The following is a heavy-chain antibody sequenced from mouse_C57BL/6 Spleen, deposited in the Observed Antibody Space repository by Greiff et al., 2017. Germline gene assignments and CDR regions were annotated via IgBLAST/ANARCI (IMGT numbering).Heavy chain of an antibody. D-gene: IGHD1-1*01. CDR2: ISSGSSTI. CDR3: ARVLITTVVARKAMDY. Sequence: EVHLVESEGGLVKPGGSLKLSCAASGFTFSDYGMHWVRQAPEKGLEWVAYISSGSSTIYYADTVKGRFTISRDNATNTLFLQMTSLRSEDTAMYYCARVLITTVVARKAMDYWGQGTSVTVSS. CDR1: GFTFSDYG. V-gene: IGHV5-17*01. J-gene: IGHJ4*01.